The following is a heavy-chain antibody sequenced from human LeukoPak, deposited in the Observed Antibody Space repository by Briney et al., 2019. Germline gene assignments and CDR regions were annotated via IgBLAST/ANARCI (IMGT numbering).Heavy chain of an antibody. CDR1: GGSISSTSYY. D-gene: IGHD1-26*01. Sequence: PSETLSLTCTVSGGSISSTSYYWGWIRQPPGKGLEWIGNIYYSGNTYYNPSLKSRVTISADTSKNQISLKLRSVTATDTAVYYCARDRGGSYYGELDYWGQGTLVTVSS. J-gene: IGHJ4*02. V-gene: IGHV4-39*07. CDR2: IYYSGNT. CDR3: ARDRGGSYYGELDY.